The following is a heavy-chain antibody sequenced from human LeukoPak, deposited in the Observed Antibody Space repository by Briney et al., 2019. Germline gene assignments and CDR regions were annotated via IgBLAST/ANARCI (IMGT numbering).Heavy chain of an antibody. CDR1: GGSFSGYY. CDR3: AGPSKFGGGCDS. D-gene: IGHD3-16*01. CDR2: INHSGST. Sequence: SETLSLTCTVYGGSFSGYYWSWIRQPPGKGLEWIGEINHSGSTNYNPSLKSRVTISLDTSKNQFSLKLSSVTAADTAVYYCAGPSKFGGGCDSWGQGTLVTVSS. V-gene: IGHV4-34*01. J-gene: IGHJ5*01.